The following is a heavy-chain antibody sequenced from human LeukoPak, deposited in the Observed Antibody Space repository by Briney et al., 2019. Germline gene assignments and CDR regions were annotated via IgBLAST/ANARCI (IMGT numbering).Heavy chain of an antibody. Sequence: PSQTLFLTCTVSGGSISSGDYYWSWIRQPPGKGLEWIGYIYYSGSTYYNPSLKSRVTISVDTSKNQFSLKLSSVAAADTAVYYCARDPLVVVAATRYYYYGMDVWGKGTTVTVSS. CDR2: IYYSGST. V-gene: IGHV4-30-4*01. CDR3: ARDPLVVVAATRYYYYGMDV. J-gene: IGHJ6*04. D-gene: IGHD2-15*01. CDR1: GGSISSGDYY.